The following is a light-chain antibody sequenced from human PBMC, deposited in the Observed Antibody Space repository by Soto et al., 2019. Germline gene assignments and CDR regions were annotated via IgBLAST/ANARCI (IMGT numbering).Light chain of an antibody. V-gene: IGKV3-15*01. Sequence: EIVMTQSPATLSVSPGERATLSCRASQSVSSNLAWYQQKPGQAPRLLIYGASTRATGIPDRFSGSGSGTEFTLTISSLQSEDFAVYYCQQYNNWPFPSWTVGPGPKVEIK. J-gene: IGKJ1*01. CDR3: QQYNNWPFPSWT. CDR1: QSVSSN. CDR2: GAS.